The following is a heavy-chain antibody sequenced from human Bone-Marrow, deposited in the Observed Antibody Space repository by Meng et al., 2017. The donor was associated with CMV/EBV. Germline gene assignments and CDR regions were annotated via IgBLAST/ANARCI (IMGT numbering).Heavy chain of an antibody. Sequence: QVRWVQLGAEVKKPGASVKVSCKASGYTFTSYGISWVRQAPGQGLEWMGWNSAYNGNTNYAQKLQGRVTMTTDTSTSTAYMELRSLRSDDTAVYYCARRRLVGYCSGGSCYGVDYWGQGTLVTVSS. CDR3: ARRRLVGYCSGGSCYGVDY. D-gene: IGHD2-15*01. CDR2: NSAYNGNT. J-gene: IGHJ4*02. V-gene: IGHV1-18*01. CDR1: GYTFTSYG.